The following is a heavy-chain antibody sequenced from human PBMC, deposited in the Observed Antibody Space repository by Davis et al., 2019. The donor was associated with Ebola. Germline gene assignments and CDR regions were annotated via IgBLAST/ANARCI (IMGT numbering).Heavy chain of an antibody. D-gene: IGHD3-16*01. CDR2: ISSSSSTI. J-gene: IGHJ6*03. Sequence: GGSLRLSCAASGFTFSSYAMSWVRQAPGKGLEWISYISSSSSTIYYADSVKGRFIISRDNAKNSLYLQMNSLRDEDTAVYYCARPEGAGYYYYYMDVWGKGTTVTVSS. CDR1: GFTFSSYA. V-gene: IGHV3-48*02. CDR3: ARPEGAGYYYYYMDV.